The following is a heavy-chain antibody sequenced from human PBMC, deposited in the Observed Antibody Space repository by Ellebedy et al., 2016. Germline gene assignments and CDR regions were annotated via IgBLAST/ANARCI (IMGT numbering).Heavy chain of an antibody. J-gene: IGHJ4*02. CDR2: IFHSGST. CDR1: GDSISSTNW. V-gene: IGHV4-4*02. Sequence: SETLSLTCAVSGDSISSTNWWSWVRPPPGKGLEWIGEIFHSGSTNYNPSLKSRVTISLDKSRKQFSLILTSVTAADTAVYYCAGSSGGDCFYDSWGQGTLVTVSS. CDR3: AGSSGGDCFYDS. D-gene: IGHD2-21*02.